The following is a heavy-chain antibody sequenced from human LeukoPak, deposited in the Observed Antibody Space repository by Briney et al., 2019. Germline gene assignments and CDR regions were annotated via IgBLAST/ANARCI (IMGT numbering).Heavy chain of an antibody. J-gene: IGHJ4*02. V-gene: IGHV1-18*01. CDR1: GSTFTIYG. D-gene: IGHD6-13*01. Sequence: ASVNVSFTASGSTFTIYGISWVRQAPGPGLEWMGWISAYNGNTNYAQKLQGRVTMTRDTSTSTVYMELSSLRSEDTAVYYCARDLVDAAAAKATYTFDYWGQGTLVTVSS. CDR2: ISAYNGNT. CDR3: ARDLVDAAAAKATYTFDY.